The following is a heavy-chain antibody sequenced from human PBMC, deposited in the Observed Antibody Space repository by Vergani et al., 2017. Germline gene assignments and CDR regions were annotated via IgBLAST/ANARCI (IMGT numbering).Heavy chain of an antibody. V-gene: IGHV3-21*04. CDR2: ISSSSTYI. CDR1: GFTFSSYS. D-gene: IGHD5-18*01. Sequence: VQLVESGGGLVKPGGSLRLSCAASGFTFSSYSMNWVRQAPGKGLEWVSSISSSSTYIYYADSVKGRFTISRDNSKNTLYLQMNSLRAEDTAVYYCAKASSGYSYAAAIDYWGQGTLVTVSS. J-gene: IGHJ4*02. CDR3: AKASSGYSYAAAIDY.